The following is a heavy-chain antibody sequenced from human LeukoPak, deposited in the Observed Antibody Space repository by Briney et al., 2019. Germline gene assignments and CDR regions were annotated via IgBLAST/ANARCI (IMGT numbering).Heavy chain of an antibody. D-gene: IGHD1-26*01. J-gene: IGHJ4*02. CDR1: GFTFSSYA. CDR2: ISGSGGST. CDR3: AKGSSGGARFFDY. V-gene: IGHV3-23*01. Sequence: GGSPRLSCAASGFTFSSYAMSWVRQAPGKGLEWVPAISGSGGSTYYADSVKGRFTISRDNSKNTLYLQMNSLRAEDTAVYYCAKGSSGGARFFDYWGQGTLVTVSS.